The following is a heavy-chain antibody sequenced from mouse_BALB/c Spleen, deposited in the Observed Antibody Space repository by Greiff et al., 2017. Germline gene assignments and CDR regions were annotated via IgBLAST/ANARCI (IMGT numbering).Heavy chain of an antibody. Sequence: EVKLMESGPGLVKPSQSLSLTCTLTGYSITSDYAWNWIRQFPGNKLEWMGYISYSGSTSYNPSLKSRISITRDTSKNQFFLQLNSVTTEDTATYYCARYYYEAMDYWGQGTSVTVSS. CDR3: ARYYYEAMDY. V-gene: IGHV3-2*02. CDR2: ISYSGST. J-gene: IGHJ4*01. D-gene: IGHD1-1*01. CDR1: GYSITSDYA.